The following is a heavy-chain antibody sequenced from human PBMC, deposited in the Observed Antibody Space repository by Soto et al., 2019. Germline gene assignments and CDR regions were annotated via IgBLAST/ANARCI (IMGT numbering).Heavy chain of an antibody. V-gene: IGHV5-51*01. CDR2: IYPGDSET. CDR1: GYNFTTFW. CDR3: ARLGFPGAIYFDS. Sequence: PGESLKISVKGSGYNFTTFWIGWVRQMPGKGLEWMGIIYPGDSETKYSPDFEGQVTISADRSTNTAYLQWRSLRASDTAMYYCARLGFPGAIYFDSWGLGTLVTVSS. J-gene: IGHJ4*02.